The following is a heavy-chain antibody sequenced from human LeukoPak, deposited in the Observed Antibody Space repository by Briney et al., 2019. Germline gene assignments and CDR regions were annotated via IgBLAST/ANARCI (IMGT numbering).Heavy chain of an antibody. V-gene: IGHV1-69*01. CDR1: GGTFSSYA. Sequence: GSSVKVSCKASGGTFSSYAISWVRQAPGQGLEWMGGIIPIFGTANYAQKFQGRVTITADESTSTAYMELSSLRSEDTAVYYCAGTPPAILWWFDPWGQGTLVTVSS. D-gene: IGHD2-2*02. J-gene: IGHJ5*02. CDR3: AGTPPAILWWFDP. CDR2: IIPIFGTA.